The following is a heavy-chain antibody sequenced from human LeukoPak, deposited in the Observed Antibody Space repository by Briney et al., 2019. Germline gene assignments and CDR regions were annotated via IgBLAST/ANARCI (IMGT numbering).Heavy chain of an antibody. CDR3: ARDNEYCTGGTCRLDY. D-gene: IGHD2-15*01. CDR1: GFTFSFYW. V-gene: IGHV3-74*01. Sequence: GSLRLSCASSGFTFSFYWMHWVRQAPGKGLVWVSRINNDGRSTSYAGSVKGRFTISRDNAKNTLYLQMNSLRAEDTAVYYCARDNEYCTGGTCRLDYWGQGVLVTVSS. J-gene: IGHJ4*02. CDR2: INNDGRST.